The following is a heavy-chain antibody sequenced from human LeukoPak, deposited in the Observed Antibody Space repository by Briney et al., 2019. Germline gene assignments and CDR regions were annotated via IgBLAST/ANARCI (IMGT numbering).Heavy chain of an antibody. CDR2: INQDESKK. Sequence: GGSLSLSCAASGFAFSDHWMIWVRQAPGKGLEWVANINQDESKKYYVDSVEGRFTISRDNAKNSVYLQMNSLRAEDTALYYCALSTYSTSPSWGHGTLVSVSS. J-gene: IGHJ4*03. CDR1: GFAFSDHW. CDR3: ALSTYSTSPS. D-gene: IGHD2/OR15-2a*01. V-gene: IGHV3-7*01.